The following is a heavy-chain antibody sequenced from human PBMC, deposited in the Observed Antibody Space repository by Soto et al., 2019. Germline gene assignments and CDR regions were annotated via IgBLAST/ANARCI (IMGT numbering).Heavy chain of an antibody. D-gene: IGHD3-22*01. CDR3: ARLRADSIGYYYDYNWFDP. Sequence: ASETLSLTCTVSGGSISSYYWSWIRQPPGKGLEWIGYIYYSGSNNYNPSLKSRVTISVDTSKNQFSLKLSSVTAADTAVYYCARLRADSIGYYYDYNWFDPWGQGTLVTVSS. J-gene: IGHJ5*02. V-gene: IGHV4-59*01. CDR2: IYYSGSN. CDR1: GGSISSYY.